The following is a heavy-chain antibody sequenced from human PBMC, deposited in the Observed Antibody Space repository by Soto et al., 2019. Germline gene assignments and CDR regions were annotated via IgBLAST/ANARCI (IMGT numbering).Heavy chain of an antibody. J-gene: IGHJ6*02. CDR3: ARGFRSIVVVPAAPYGMDV. V-gene: IGHV1-69*13. CDR1: GYTFTSYG. CDR2: IIPIFGTA. D-gene: IGHD2-2*01. Sequence: SVKVSCKASGYTFTSYGISWVRQAPGQGLEWMGGIIPIFGTANYAQKFQGRVTITADESTSTAYMELSSLRSEDTAVYYCARGFRSIVVVPAAPYGMDVWGQGTTVTVSS.